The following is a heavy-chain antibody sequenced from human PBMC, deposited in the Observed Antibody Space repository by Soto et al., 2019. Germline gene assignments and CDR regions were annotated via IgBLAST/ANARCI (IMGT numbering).Heavy chain of an antibody. CDR3: AREEYGSGFIDY. CDR2: INHSGST. Sequence: PSETLSLTCAVYGGSFSGYYWSWIRQPPGKGLEWIGEINHSGSTNYNPSLKSRVTISVDTSKNTLYLQMNSLRAEDTAVYYCAREEYGSGFIDYWGQGTLVTVSS. V-gene: IGHV4-34*01. J-gene: IGHJ4*02. CDR1: GGSFSGYY. D-gene: IGHD3-10*01.